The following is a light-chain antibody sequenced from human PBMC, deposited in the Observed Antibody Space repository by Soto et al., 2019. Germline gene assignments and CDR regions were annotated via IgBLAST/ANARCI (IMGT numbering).Light chain of an antibody. CDR2: EVT. V-gene: IGLV2-8*01. CDR3: SSYAGSNNLI. CDR1: SSDVGGSNH. Sequence: QSVLTQPASVSGSPGQSITISCTGTSSDVGGSNHVSWYQHHPGKAPKLIIYEVTKRPSGVPDRFSGSKSGNTASLTVSGLQAEDEADYYCSSYAGSNNLIFGGGTKLTVL. J-gene: IGLJ2*01.